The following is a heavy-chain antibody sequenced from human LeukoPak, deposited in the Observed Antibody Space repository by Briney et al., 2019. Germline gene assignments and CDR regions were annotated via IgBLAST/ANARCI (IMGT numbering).Heavy chain of an antibody. V-gene: IGHV1-46*01. CDR3: ARLSQQTFDI. CDR2: IDPSGGST. Sequence: GASVEVSCKASGYTFTGYCMHWVRQAPGQGLEWMGIIDPSGGSTSYAQTFQGRVTMTRDTSTSTVYMELSSLRSDDTAVYYCARLSQQTFDIWGQGTLVTVSS. J-gene: IGHJ3*02. CDR1: GYTFTGYC.